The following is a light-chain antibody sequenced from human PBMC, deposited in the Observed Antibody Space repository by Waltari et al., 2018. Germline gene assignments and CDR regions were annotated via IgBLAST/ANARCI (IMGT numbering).Light chain of an antibody. CDR2: WAS. CDR1: QSVLYSSNTHYY. Sequence: DIVVTQSPDSLTPSVGERATIQFKSSQSVLYSSNTHYYLIWYQQKSGQSPSLLIYWASTREAGVPDRFSGSGSGTDFTLTINGLQPEDAAVYFCHQYYLTPWTFGQGTKLEIK. J-gene: IGKJ1*01. V-gene: IGKV4-1*01. CDR3: HQYYLTPWT.